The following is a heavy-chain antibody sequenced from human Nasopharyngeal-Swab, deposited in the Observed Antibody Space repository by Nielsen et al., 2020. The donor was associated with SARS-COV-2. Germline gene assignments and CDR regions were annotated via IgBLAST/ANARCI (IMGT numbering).Heavy chain of an antibody. CDR1: GGSISSYY. D-gene: IGHD3-9*01. V-gene: IGHV4-59*01. J-gene: IGHJ6*03. CDR3: ARISPSYYDILTGYYGYYYMDV. Sequence: SETLSLTCTVSGGSISSYYWSWIRQPPGQGLEWIGFIYYSGSTNYNPSLTRRVTISVDTSKNKYSLNLSSVTAADTAVYYCARISPSYYDILTGYYGYYYMDVWGKGTTVTVSS. CDR2: IYYSGST.